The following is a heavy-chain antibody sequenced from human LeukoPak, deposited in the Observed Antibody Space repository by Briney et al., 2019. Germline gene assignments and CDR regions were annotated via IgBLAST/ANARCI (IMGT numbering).Heavy chain of an antibody. CDR2: INAGNGNT. CDR3: ASNKRRAAAGIYYYYGMDV. Sequence: GASVKVSCKASGYTFTSYAMHWVRQAPGQRLEWMGWINAGNGNTKYSQKFQGRVTITRDTSASTAYMELSSLRSEDTAVYYCASNKRRAAAGIYYYYGMDVWGQGTTVTVSS. D-gene: IGHD6-13*01. J-gene: IGHJ6*02. V-gene: IGHV1-3*01. CDR1: GYTFTSYA.